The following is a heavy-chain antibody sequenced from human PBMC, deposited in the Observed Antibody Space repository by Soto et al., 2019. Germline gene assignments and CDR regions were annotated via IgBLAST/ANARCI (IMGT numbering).Heavy chain of an antibody. CDR2: INPGAGSV. Sequence: ASVKVSRKASGYTFTTKYMHWVRQAPGQGLEWMGMINPGAGSVSYAQRFQGRLTVTRDTSTSTVFMELSSLRSEDTAVFYCARGGSRVLQAGAFDIWGQGTMVTVSS. CDR1: GYTFTTKY. CDR3: ARGGSRVLQAGAFDI. J-gene: IGHJ3*02. V-gene: IGHV1-46*01. D-gene: IGHD6-6*01.